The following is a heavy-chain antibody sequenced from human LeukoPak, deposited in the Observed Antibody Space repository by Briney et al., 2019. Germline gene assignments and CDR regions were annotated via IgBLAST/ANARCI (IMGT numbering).Heavy chain of an antibody. J-gene: IGHJ3*02. CDR2: ISYDGSNK. Sequence: GGSLRLSCAASGFTFSSYAMHWVRQAPGKGLEWVAVISYDGSNKYYADSVKGRFTISRDNSKNTLYLQMNSLRAEDTAVYYCAKDLFTMIVVATNAFDIWGQGTMVTVSS. D-gene: IGHD3-22*01. CDR3: AKDLFTMIVVATNAFDI. CDR1: GFTFSSYA. V-gene: IGHV3-30*04.